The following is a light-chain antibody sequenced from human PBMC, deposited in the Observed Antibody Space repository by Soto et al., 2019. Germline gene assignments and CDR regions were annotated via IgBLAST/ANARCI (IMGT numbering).Light chain of an antibody. Sequence: QSVLTQPASVSGSPGQSITISCTGTSSDVGGYDYVSWYQQHPDKAPELMIYDVNNRPSGVSNRFSGSKSGNTASLTISGLQAEDEDDYYCSSYTSSRYVFGTGTKVTVL. J-gene: IGLJ1*01. CDR1: SSDVGGYDY. V-gene: IGLV2-14*01. CDR2: DVN. CDR3: SSYTSSRYV.